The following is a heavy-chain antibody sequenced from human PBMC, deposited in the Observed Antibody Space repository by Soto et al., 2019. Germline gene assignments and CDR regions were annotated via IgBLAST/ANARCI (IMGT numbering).Heavy chain of an antibody. V-gene: IGHV3-30-3*02. J-gene: IGHJ4*02. Sequence: GGSLRLSCAASAFTFRSYAMHWVRQAPGKGLEWVAVISYDGTYKYYADSVKGRFTISRDNSKNTLYLQMNSLRAEDTAVYYCAKELMGRARSDYWGQGTLVTVSS. CDR3: AKELMGRARSDY. D-gene: IGHD3-10*01. CDR1: AFTFRSYA. CDR2: ISYDGTYK.